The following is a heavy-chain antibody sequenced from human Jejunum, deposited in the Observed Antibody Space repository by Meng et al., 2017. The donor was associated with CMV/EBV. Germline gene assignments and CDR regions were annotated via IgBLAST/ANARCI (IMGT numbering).Heavy chain of an antibody. V-gene: IGHV4-39*07. CDR3: ARTRLMRSYCDY. D-gene: IGHD1-26*01. CDR2: IYYSGNT. Sequence: AGGSRSSNSYYWGWIRQPPGKGLEWIGNIYYSGNTYYNPSLKSRVTTSVDMSKNQFSLKLSSVTAADTAVYYCARTRLMRSYCDYWGQGTLVTVSS. J-gene: IGHJ4*02. CDR1: GGSRSSNSYY.